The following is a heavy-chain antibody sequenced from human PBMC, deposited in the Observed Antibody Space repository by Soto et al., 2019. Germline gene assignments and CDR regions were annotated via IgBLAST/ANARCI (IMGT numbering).Heavy chain of an antibody. CDR1: GASVNSYY. Sequence: KPSETLSLTCSVFGASVNSYYWSWIRQSPGRGLEWIGHIFNSGTIHYNPSLKSRVTMPVDSSKNQVSLKMNSVTAADTAIYYCGRDLLATASARWYFYYGLDVWGQGTAVTVSS. J-gene: IGHJ6*02. V-gene: IGHV4-59*02. D-gene: IGHD3-3*02. CDR2: IFNSGTI. CDR3: GRDLLATASARWYFYYGLDV.